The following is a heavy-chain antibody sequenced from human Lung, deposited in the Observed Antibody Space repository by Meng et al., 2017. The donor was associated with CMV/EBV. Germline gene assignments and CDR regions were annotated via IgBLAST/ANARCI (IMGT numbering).Heavy chain of an antibody. D-gene: IGHD3-10*01. V-gene: IGHV4-4*02. CDR1: GDSITNHNW. CDR3: LRRSGGSV. Sequence: QGQLRESGPALGKPSETLSLTCAVSGDSITNHNWWAWVRQPPGKGLEWIGEIPHRGSSAYNPSLKSRVSMSIDKSKNQFSLKLTSVTAADTAVYHCLRRSGGSVWGQGTLVTVSS. CDR2: IPHRGSS. J-gene: IGHJ1*01.